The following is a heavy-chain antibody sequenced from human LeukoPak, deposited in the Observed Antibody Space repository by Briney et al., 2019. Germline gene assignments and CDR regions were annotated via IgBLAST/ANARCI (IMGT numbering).Heavy chain of an antibody. CDR1: GFTFSSYG. J-gene: IGHJ4*02. V-gene: IGHV3-33*01. CDR3: ARRDSRRWEGVFDY. D-gene: IGHD6-13*01. CDR2: IWYDGSNK. Sequence: GGSLRLSCAASGFTFSSYGMHWVRQAPGKGLEWVAVIWYDGSNKYYADSVKGRFTISRDNSKNTLYLQMNSLRAEDTAVYDLARRDSRRWEGVFDYLGQGTLVTVSS.